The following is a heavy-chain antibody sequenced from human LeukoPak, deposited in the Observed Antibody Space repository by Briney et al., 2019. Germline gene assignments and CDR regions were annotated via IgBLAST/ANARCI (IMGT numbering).Heavy chain of an antibody. Sequence: PSGTLSLTCDVSGDSISTPHWWGWVRQPPGKGLEWIGEIFHSGRVNYIPSLQSRVTISLDKSKNQISLEVNSVTAADTAVYYCARLNADYGYYGPHDAFDIWGQGTLVAVSS. D-gene: IGHD4-17*01. CDR1: GDSISTPHW. V-gene: IGHV4-4*02. J-gene: IGHJ3*02. CDR2: IFHSGRV. CDR3: ARLNADYGYYGPHDAFDI.